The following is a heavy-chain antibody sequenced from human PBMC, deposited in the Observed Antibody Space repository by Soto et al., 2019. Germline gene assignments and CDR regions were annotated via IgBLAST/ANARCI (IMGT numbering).Heavy chain of an antibody. CDR3: ARTATDGSGSYYPYYYGMDV. V-gene: IGHV4-59*01. D-gene: IGHD3-10*01. J-gene: IGHJ6*02. CDR2: IYYSGST. CDR1: GGSISSYY. Sequence: SETLSLTCTVSGGSISSYYWSWIRQPPGKGLEWIGYIYYSGSTNYNPSLKSRVTISVDTSKNQFSLKLSSVTAADTAVYYCARTATDGSGSYYPYYYGMDVGGQGTTVTVS.